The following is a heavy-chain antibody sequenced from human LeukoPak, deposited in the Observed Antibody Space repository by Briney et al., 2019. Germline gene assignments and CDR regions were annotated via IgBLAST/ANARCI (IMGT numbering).Heavy chain of an antibody. J-gene: IGHJ1*01. V-gene: IGHV4-39*07. Sequence: SSETLSLTCTVSGGSISSSSYYWGWIRQPPGKGLEWIGSIYYSGSTYYNPSLKSRVTISVDTSKNQFSLKLSSATAADTAVYYCAREVSYSGYFQHWGQGTLVTVSS. CDR1: GGSISSSSYY. CDR3: AREVSYSGYFQH. D-gene: IGHD2-21*01. CDR2: IYYSGST.